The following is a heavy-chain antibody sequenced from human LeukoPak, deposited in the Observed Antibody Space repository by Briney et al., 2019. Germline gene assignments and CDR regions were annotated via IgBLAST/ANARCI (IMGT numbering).Heavy chain of an antibody. CDR3: AREGLNDGAFDP. D-gene: IGHD1-1*01. J-gene: IGHJ5*02. CDR2: VSYSGSA. V-gene: IGHV4-61*08. Sequence: SETLSLTCNVSGGSVSSGAYYWSWVRQPPGKGLDWIGYVSYSGSAEYNPSLKSRVTLSVDTTTNQFSLKLSSVTAADTAVYYCAREGLNDGAFDPWGQGTLVTVSS. CDR1: GGSVSSGAYY.